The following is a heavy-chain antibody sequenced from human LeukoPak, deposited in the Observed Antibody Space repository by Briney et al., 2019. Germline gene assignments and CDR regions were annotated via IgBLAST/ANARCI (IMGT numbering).Heavy chain of an antibody. CDR3: APYYYDSSGYWHYFDY. V-gene: IGHV3-66*02. Sequence: GGSLRLSCAASRFTVSINYMTWVRQAPGKGLEWVSVIYSGGSTYYADSVKGRFTISRDNSKNTLYLQMNSLRAEDTAVFYCAPYYYDSSGYWHYFDYWGQGTLVTVSS. J-gene: IGHJ4*02. CDR1: RFTVSINY. CDR2: IYSGGST. D-gene: IGHD3-22*01.